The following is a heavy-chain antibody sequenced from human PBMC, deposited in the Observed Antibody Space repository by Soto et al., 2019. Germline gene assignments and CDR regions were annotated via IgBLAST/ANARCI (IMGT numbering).Heavy chain of an antibody. D-gene: IGHD5-18*01. Sequence: QVQLVESGGGLVKPGGSLRLSCAASGFTFSDYYMSWIRQAPGKGLEWVSYIGPSSSYTNYADSVKGRFTISRDNAKNSLYLQMNSLRAEDTAVYYCARHSGGYSYGYVEPDPWGQGTLVTVSS. J-gene: IGHJ5*02. CDR1: GFTFSDYY. CDR2: IGPSSSYT. CDR3: ARHSGGYSYGYVEPDP. V-gene: IGHV3-11*06.